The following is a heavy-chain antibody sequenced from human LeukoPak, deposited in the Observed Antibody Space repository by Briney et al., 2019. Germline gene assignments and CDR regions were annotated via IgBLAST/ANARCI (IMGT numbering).Heavy chain of an antibody. D-gene: IGHD2-15*01. CDR3: ARPADCSGGSCAYAFDI. CDR1: GYTFTSYG. Sequence: ASVKVSCKASGYTFTSYGISWVRQAPGQGLEWMGWITPFNGNTNYAQKFQDRVTITRDRSMSTAYMELSSLRSEDTAMYYCARPADCSGGSCAYAFDIWGQGTMVTVSS. J-gene: IGHJ3*02. V-gene: IGHV1-45*02. CDR2: ITPFNGNT.